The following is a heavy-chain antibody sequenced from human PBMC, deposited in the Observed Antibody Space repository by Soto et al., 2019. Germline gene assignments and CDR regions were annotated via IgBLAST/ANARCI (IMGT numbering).Heavy chain of an antibody. J-gene: IGHJ4*02. V-gene: IGHV3-23*01. CDR2: ISGSGDST. D-gene: IGHD5-18*01. CDR1: GFTFSNYA. Sequence: GGSLRLSCAASGFTFSNYAMNWVRQAPGKGLEWVSGISGSGDSTYYTDSVKGRFTISRDNSRYTLYLQMNSLRAADPPLYYCAKGPSIGYSSYFFEYWGKGTLVTVSS. CDR3: AKGPSIGYSSYFFEY.